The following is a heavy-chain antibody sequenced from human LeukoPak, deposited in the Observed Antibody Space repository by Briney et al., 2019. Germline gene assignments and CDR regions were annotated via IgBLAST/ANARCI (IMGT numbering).Heavy chain of an antibody. Sequence: GGSLRLSCAASGFTFSSYAMNWVRQAPGKGLEGVSVIYGSGDKTYYADSVKGRFTISRDNSKNTLYLQMNSLRVDDTAVYYCAKERSSGLHDAFDIWGQGTMVTVSS. D-gene: IGHD6-6*01. CDR2: IYGSGDKT. V-gene: IGHV3-23*01. CDR1: GFTFSSYA. CDR3: AKERSSGLHDAFDI. J-gene: IGHJ3*02.